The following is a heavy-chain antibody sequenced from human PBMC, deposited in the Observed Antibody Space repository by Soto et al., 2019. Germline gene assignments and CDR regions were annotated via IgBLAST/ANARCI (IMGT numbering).Heavy chain of an antibody. CDR1: GGSISSGGYY. CDR3: AARHFWSGPWTARRLDY. J-gene: IGHJ4*02. CDR2: IYYSGST. D-gene: IGHD3-3*02. Sequence: SETLSLTCTVSGGSISSGGYYWSWIRQHPGKGLEWIGYIYYSGSTYYNPSLKSRVTISVDTSKDQFSLKLSSVTAADTAVYYCAARHFWSGPWTARRLDYWGQGTLVTVSS. V-gene: IGHV4-31*03.